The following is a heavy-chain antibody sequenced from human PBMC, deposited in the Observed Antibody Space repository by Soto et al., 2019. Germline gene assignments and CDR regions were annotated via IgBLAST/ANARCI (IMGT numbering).Heavy chain of an antibody. J-gene: IGHJ4*02. CDR1: GYSFTSYW. Sequence: PGESLKISCKASGYSFTSYWIGWVRQMPGKGLEWMGIIYPGDSDTGYSPSFQGQVTISADKSISTAYLQWSSLKASDTAMYYCARHRYCSGGSCYRQDDYWGQGTLVTVSS. V-gene: IGHV5-51*01. D-gene: IGHD2-15*01. CDR3: ARHRYCSGGSCYRQDDY. CDR2: IYPGDSDT.